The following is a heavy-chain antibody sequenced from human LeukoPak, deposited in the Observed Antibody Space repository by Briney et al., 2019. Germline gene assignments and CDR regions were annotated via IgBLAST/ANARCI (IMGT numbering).Heavy chain of an antibody. CDR3: ARVEIAVAPDY. V-gene: IGHV3-48*03. CDR1: GFTFSSYE. Sequence: GGSLRLSCAASGFTFSSYEMNWVRQAPGKGLEWVSYISSSGSTIYYADSVKGRFTISRDNAKNSLYLQMNSLRAEDTAVYYCARVEIAVAPDYWGQGTLVTVSS. CDR2: ISSSGSTI. D-gene: IGHD6-19*01. J-gene: IGHJ4*02.